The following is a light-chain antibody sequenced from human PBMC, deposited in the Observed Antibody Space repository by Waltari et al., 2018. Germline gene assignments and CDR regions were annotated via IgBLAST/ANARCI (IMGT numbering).Light chain of an antibody. Sequence: ETVMTQSPATLSLSPVDRATLSCRPSQSGSNNLAWYQQKPGQAPTILIYGASTRATGIPARFSGGGSGTEFTLTISSLQSEDFAVYYCQQYNNWPPITFGQGTRLEMK. CDR3: QQYNNWPPIT. CDR1: QSGSNN. CDR2: GAS. V-gene: IGKV3-15*01. J-gene: IGKJ5*01.